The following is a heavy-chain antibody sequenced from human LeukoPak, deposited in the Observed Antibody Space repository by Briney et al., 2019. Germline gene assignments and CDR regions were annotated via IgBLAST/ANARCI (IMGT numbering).Heavy chain of an antibody. D-gene: IGHD1-14*01. CDR2: INPNSGRT. V-gene: IGHV1-2*02. CDR1: GYTFTGYY. J-gene: IGHJ4*02. CDR3: ARWVGSKYYFDY. Sequence: ASVKVSCKASGYTFTGYYMHWVRQAPGQGLAWMGWINPNSGRTNYAQKFQGRVTMTRDTSISTAYMELSRLRSDDTAVYYCARWVGSKYYFDYWGQGTLVPVSS.